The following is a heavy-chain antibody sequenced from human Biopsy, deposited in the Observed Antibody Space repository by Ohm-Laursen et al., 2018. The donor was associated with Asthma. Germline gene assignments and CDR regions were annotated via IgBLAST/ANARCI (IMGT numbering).Heavy chain of an antibody. CDR3: ARDEASPWWELRGYFDL. V-gene: IGHV3-21*01. CDR2: ITDTSRYI. CDR1: GFTFSHYN. J-gene: IGHJ4*02. Sequence: GSLRLSCSASGFTFSHYNMNWVRQAPGKGLEWVSSITDTSRYIKYADSVKGRFTISRDYYGTNLYLQMDSLTAEDTAVYYCARDEASPWWELRGYFDLWGQGTLVSVSS. D-gene: IGHD3-10*01.